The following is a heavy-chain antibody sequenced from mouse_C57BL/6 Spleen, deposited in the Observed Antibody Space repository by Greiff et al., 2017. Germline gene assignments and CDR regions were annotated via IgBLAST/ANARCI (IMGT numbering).Heavy chain of an antibody. CDR2: ISSGGSYT. Sequence: EVQLQQSGGDLVKPGGSLKLSCAASGFTFSSYGMSWVRQTPDKRLEWVATISSGGSYTYYPDSVKGRFTIARDNAKNTLYLQMSSLKSEDTAMYYCARLPFAYWGQGTLVTVSA. CDR3: ARLPFAY. CDR1: GFTFSSYG. V-gene: IGHV5-6*01. J-gene: IGHJ3*01.